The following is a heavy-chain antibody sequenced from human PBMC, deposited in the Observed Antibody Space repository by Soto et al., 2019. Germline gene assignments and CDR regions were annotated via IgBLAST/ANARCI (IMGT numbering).Heavy chain of an antibody. J-gene: IGHJ5*01. CDR3: ARGVVVNPFAGHWFDS. CDR2: IHFSGIT. Sequence: QVQLQESGPGLVKPSETLSLSCTVSGGSTRSSNYYWSWIRQPPGKGMERIGYIHFSGITNYNPSLQRRATITVDTSGSQFSLIVVSVPAADTAIYYCARGVVVNPFAGHWFDSWGQGTMVTVSS. CDR1: GGSTRSSNYY. D-gene: IGHD2-15*01. V-gene: IGHV4-61*01.